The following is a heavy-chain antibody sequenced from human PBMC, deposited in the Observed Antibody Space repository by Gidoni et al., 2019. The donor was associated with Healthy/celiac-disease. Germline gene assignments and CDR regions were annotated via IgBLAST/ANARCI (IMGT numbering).Heavy chain of an antibody. CDR3: ARILRHTAMVFEGAFDI. V-gene: IGHV2-26*01. D-gene: IGHD5-18*01. CDR2: IFSNDEK. CDR1: GFSLSNATMG. J-gene: IGHJ3*02. Sequence: QVTLMESGPVLVKPTETPTLTCTVSGFSLSNATMGVSWIRQPPGQALEWLAHIFSNDEKSYSTSLKSRLTISKDTSKSQVVLTMTNMDPVDTATYCCARILRHTAMVFEGAFDIWGQGTMVTVSS.